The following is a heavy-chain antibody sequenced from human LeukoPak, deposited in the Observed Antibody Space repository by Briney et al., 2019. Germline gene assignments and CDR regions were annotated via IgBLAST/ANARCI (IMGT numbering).Heavy chain of an antibody. D-gene: IGHD6-19*01. CDR3: ASAENSAWHNFHY. V-gene: IGHV3-30-3*01. CDR2: ISYDGSQK. CDR1: GFTFRTYT. J-gene: IGHJ4*02. Sequence: PGGSLRLSCAASGFTFRTYTMHWVRQAPGKGLEWVTVISYDGSQKEYADSVKGRFTISRDNSKNTLFLQMNSLRAEDTAVYYCASAENSAWHNFHYWGQGTLVTVSS.